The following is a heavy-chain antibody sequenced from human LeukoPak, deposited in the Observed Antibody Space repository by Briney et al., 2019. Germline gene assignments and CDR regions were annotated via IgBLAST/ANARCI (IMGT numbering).Heavy chain of an antibody. J-gene: IGHJ4*02. CDR1: GGSISISSYY. V-gene: IGHV4-39*01. D-gene: IGHD3-22*01. CDR2: IYYGGST. CDR3: ARTTVYYYDSSGYPALGNFDY. Sequence: PSETLSLTCTVSGGSISISSYYWGWTRQPPGKGLEWIGSIYYGGSTYYNPSLNSRVTIAVHTSKTQFSLQQSSVTAEETAVYYCARTTVYYYDSSGYPALGNFDYWGQGTLATVSP.